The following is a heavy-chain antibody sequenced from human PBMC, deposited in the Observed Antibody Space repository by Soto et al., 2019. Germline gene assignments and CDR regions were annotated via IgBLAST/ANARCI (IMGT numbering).Heavy chain of an antibody. Sequence: QEPLVQSGAEVQKPGASVKVSCKASGYTFTSYDINWVRQATGQGLEWMGWMNPNSGNTGYAQKFQGRVTMTRNTSISTGYMEMSSLRSEDTAVYYCATEQWEDNFDIWGQGTMVTVSS. CDR3: ATEQWEDNFDI. CDR1: GYTFTSYD. J-gene: IGHJ3*02. D-gene: IGHD6-19*01. CDR2: MNPNSGNT. V-gene: IGHV1-8*01.